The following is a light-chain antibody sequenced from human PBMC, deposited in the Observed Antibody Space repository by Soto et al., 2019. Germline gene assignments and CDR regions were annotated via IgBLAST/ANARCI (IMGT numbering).Light chain of an antibody. J-gene: IGKJ5*01. CDR3: QQYSSSPRT. CDR1: QSISSNY. V-gene: IGKV3-20*01. Sequence: NVLTQSPGTLSLSPGEGATLSCRASQSISSNYLAWYPQRPGQAPRLLIYGASSRATDIPDRFRGSGSGRDFVLNISRLERGDSGVYYCQQYSSSPRTFGQGTRLEIK. CDR2: GAS.